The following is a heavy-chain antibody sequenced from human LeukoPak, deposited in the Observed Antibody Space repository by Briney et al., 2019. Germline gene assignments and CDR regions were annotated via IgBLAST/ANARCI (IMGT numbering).Heavy chain of an antibody. J-gene: IGHJ4*02. V-gene: IGHV3-23*01. D-gene: IGHD6-19*01. CDR2: ISGSGSST. CDR1: GFTFSSYA. Sequence: GGSLRLSWAASGFTFSSYAMGWVRQAPGKGLEWVSTISGSGSSTYYADSVKGRFTISRDNSKNILYLQMNSLRAEDTAVFYCAKDRGRGYTSGWSGGYYFDAWGQGTLVTVSS. CDR3: AKDRGRGYTSGWSGGYYFDA.